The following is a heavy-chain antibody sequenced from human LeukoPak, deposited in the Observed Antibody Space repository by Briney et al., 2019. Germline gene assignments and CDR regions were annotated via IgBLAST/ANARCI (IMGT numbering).Heavy chain of an antibody. D-gene: IGHD1-26*01. V-gene: IGHV6-1*01. CDR3: ARAIRVGWFDP. Sequence: SQTLSLTCALSGDSFSSYNVAWHWLRPSPPRGLEWLGRTYYRSKWFADYAVSVRGRITINADTSKNQFSLQLNSVTPEDTAVYYCARAIRVGWFDPWGQGTLVTVSS. CDR2: TYYRSKWFA. CDR1: GDSFSSYNVA. J-gene: IGHJ5*02.